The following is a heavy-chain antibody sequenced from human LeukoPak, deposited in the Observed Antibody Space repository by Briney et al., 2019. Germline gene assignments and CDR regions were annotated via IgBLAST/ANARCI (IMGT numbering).Heavy chain of an antibody. CDR1: GFTFRNYA. J-gene: IGHJ4*02. Sequence: PGGCVRLSCAASGFTFRNYAMSWVRQAPGKGLEWVSGISGSGESTYYADSVKGRFTISRDNSKNTLYLQMNSLRAEDTAVYYCAKSGGSSGIYHFDYWGQGTLVTV. V-gene: IGHV3-23*01. CDR2: ISGSGEST. D-gene: IGHD3-22*01. CDR3: AKSGGSSGIYHFDY.